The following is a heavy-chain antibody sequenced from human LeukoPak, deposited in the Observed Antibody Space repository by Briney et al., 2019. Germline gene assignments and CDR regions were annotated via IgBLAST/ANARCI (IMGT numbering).Heavy chain of an antibody. J-gene: IGHJ6*02. D-gene: IGHD5-12*01. Sequence: PGGSLRLSCVVSGFTFSSCSMNWVRQAPGKGLEWVSYISSSGSTIYYADSVKGRFTISRDNAKNSLYLQMNSLRAEDTAVYYCARVQVGDIVATWDYYYGMDVWGQGTTVTVSS. CDR2: ISSSGSTI. CDR1: GFTFSSCS. CDR3: ARVQVGDIVATWDYYYGMDV. V-gene: IGHV3-48*04.